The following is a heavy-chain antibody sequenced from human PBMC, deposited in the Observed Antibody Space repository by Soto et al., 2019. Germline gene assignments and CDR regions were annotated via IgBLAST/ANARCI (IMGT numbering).Heavy chain of an antibody. CDR2: IYYSGST. V-gene: IGHV4-39*01. CDR3: ARHSRSTLGATRGP. J-gene: IGHJ5*02. D-gene: IGHD1-26*01. Sequence: QLQLQESGPGLVKPSETPSLTCTVSGGSISSSSYYWGWIRQPPGKGLEWIGSIYYSGSTYYNPSLKSRVTISVDTSKNQFSLKLSSVTAADTAVYYCARHSRSTLGATRGPWGQGTLVTVSS. CDR1: GGSISSSSYY.